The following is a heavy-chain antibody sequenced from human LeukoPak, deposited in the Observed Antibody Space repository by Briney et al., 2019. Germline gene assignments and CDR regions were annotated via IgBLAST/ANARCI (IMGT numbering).Heavy chain of an antibody. CDR1: GGSISSSSYY. CDR2: IYYSGST. D-gene: IGHD6-13*01. CDR3: ASPGAYTSSSWYEDY. Sequence: SETLSLTCTVSGGSISSSSYYWGWIRQPPGKGLEWIGSIYYSGSTYYNPSLKSRVTISVDTSKNQFSLKLSSVTAADTAVYYCASPGAYTSSSWYEDYWGQGTLVTVSS. V-gene: IGHV4-39*07. J-gene: IGHJ4*02.